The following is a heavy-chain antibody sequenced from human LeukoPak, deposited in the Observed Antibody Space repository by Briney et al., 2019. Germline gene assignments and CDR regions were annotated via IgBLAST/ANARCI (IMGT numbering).Heavy chain of an antibody. D-gene: IGHD1-26*01. CDR3: ARDPHLVGATLDFDY. CDR2: ISYDGSNK. V-gene: IGHV3-30-3*01. CDR1: GFTFSSYA. J-gene: IGHJ4*02. Sequence: GGSLRLSCAASGFTFSSYAMHWVRQAPGKGLEWVAVISYDGSNKYYADSVKGRFTISRDNSKNTLYLQMNSLRAEDTAVYYCARDPHLVGATLDFDYWGQGTLVTVSS.